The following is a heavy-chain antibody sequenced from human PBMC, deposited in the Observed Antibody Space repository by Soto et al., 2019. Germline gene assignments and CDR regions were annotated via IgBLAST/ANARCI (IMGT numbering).Heavy chain of an antibody. Sequence: GASVKVSCKTSGYTFTSYYMHWVRQAPGQGLEWMGIINPSGGRTSYPQKFQGRVTMTRDTSTSTVYMELSSLRSEDTAVYYCARDGCTSTTCSGGGNWFDPWGHGTLVTVSS. CDR2: INPSGGRT. D-gene: IGHD3-10*02. J-gene: IGHJ5*02. CDR3: ARDGCTSTTCSGGGNWFDP. CDR1: GYTFTSYY. V-gene: IGHV1-46*01.